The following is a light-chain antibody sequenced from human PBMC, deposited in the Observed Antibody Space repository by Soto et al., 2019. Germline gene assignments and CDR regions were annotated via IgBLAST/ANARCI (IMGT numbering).Light chain of an antibody. V-gene: IGKV1-39*01. CDR2: CAA. CDR3: QQYHSSPTWT. CDR1: QSISTY. Sequence: DIQMTQSPSSLSASVGDRVTITCRASQSISTYLSWYQQKPGKVPKLLIYCAASLQTGVPSRCSGSGAGTEFIFTISSLQPEDVATYYCQQYHSSPTWTCGQGTKVEI. J-gene: IGKJ1*01.